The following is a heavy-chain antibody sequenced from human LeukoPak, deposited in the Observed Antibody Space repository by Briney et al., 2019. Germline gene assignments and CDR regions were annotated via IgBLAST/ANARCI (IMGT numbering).Heavy chain of an antibody. CDR1: GFTFSSYW. V-gene: IGHV3-74*01. CDR2: ITSADSST. CDR3: ARGRPNYYFDY. J-gene: IGHJ4*02. D-gene: IGHD1-1*01. Sequence: GGSLSLSCAASGFTFSSYWMHWVRQAPGKGLVWVSRITSADSSTSYADSVKGRFTISRDNAKNTLYLQMNSLRAEDTAVSYCARGRPNYYFDYWGQGTLVTVSS.